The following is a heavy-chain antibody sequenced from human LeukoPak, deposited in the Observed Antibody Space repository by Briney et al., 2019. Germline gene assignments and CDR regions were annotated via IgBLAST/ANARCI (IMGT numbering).Heavy chain of an antibody. V-gene: IGHV1-2*06. CDR3: AGAYSSGWYYLL. CDR1: GYTFTGYY. CDR2: INPNSGGT. J-gene: IGHJ4*02. Sequence: GASVKDSCKASGYTFTGYYMHWVRQAPGQGLEWMGRINPNSGGTNYAQKFQGRVTMTRDTSISTAYMELSRLRSDDTAVYYCAGAYSSGWYYLLWGQGTLVTVSS. D-gene: IGHD6-13*01.